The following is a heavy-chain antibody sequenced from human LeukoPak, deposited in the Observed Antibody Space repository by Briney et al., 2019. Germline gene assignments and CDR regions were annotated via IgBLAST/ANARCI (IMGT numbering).Heavy chain of an antibody. V-gene: IGHV3-73*01. D-gene: IGHD3-10*01. Sequence: GGSLRLSCAASGFTFSGSAMHWVRQASGKGLEWVGRIRSKANSYATAYAASVKGRFTISRDDSKNTAYLQMNSLKTEDTAVYYCTRTYITSDFDYWGQGTLVTVSS. CDR1: GFTFSGSA. J-gene: IGHJ4*02. CDR2: IRSKANSYAT. CDR3: TRTYITSDFDY.